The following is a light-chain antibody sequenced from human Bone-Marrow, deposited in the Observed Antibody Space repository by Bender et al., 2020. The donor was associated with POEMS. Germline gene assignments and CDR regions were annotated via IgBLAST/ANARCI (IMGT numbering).Light chain of an antibody. CDR3: QSYDRSLGGWV. CDR2: RKM. Sequence: SSELTQDPTVAVALGQTVKISCQGDSLRNCYANWYQQKAGQAPLLVISRKMNRPSGIPDRFSGSKSGTSASLTIIGLRAEDEAEYFCQSYDRSLGGWVFGGGTKVTVL. J-gene: IGLJ3*02. V-gene: IGLV3-19*01. CDR1: SLRNCY.